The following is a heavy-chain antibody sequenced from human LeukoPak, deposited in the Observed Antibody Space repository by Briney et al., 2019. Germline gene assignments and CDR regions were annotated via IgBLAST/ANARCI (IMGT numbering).Heavy chain of an antibody. CDR3: ARDLGNYYDSSGYLY. CDR2: IYSDNT. V-gene: IGHV3-53*01. D-gene: IGHD3-22*01. Sequence: GGSLRLSCTVSGFTVSSNSMSWVRQAPGKGLEWVSFIYSDNTHYSDSVKGRFTISRDNSKNTLYLQMNSLRAEDTAVYYCARDLGNYYDSSGYLYWGQGTLVTVSS. CDR1: GFTVSSNS. J-gene: IGHJ4*02.